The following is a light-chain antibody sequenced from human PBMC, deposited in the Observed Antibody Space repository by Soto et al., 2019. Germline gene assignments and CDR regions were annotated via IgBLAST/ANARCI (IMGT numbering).Light chain of an antibody. CDR1: SSDVGGYNY. CDR2: EVS. CDR3: RSYTSSLYV. Sequence: QSALTQPASVSGSPGQSITISCTGTSSDVGGYNYVSWYQQHPGKAPKLMIYEVSNRPSGVSNRFSGSKSGNTASLTISGLQAEDEADYYCRSYTSSLYVFGTGTKVTVL. J-gene: IGLJ1*01. V-gene: IGLV2-14*01.